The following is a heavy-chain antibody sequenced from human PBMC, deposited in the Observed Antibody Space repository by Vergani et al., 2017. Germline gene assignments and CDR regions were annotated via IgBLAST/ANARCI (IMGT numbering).Heavy chain of an antibody. CDR2: INPNSGGT. CDR3: AKTSSSWYGGNWFDP. D-gene: IGHD6-13*01. J-gene: IGHJ5*02. CDR1: GYTFTGYY. V-gene: IGHV1-2*02. Sequence: QVQLVQSGAEVKKPGASVKVSCKASGYTFTGYYMHWVRQAPGQGLEWMGWINPNSGGTNYAQKFQGRVTMTRNTSISTAYMELSSLRSEDTAVYYCAKTSSSWYGGNWFDPWGQGTLVTVSS.